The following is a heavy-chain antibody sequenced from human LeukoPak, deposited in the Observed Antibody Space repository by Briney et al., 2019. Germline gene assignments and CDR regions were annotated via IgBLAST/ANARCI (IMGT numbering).Heavy chain of an antibody. CDR1: GFTFSDSA. D-gene: IGHD3-3*01. V-gene: IGHV3-23*01. CDR2: ISDTGGRT. Sequence: GGSLRLSCAASGFTFSDSAVSWVRHSPGEGLKWVSSISDTGGRTYYADSVKGRFTITRDNSRNTVNLQMNSLRAGDTARYYCAKGGQDFDFWRFDLWGQGILVIVSS. CDR3: AKGGQDFDFWRFDL. J-gene: IGHJ5*02.